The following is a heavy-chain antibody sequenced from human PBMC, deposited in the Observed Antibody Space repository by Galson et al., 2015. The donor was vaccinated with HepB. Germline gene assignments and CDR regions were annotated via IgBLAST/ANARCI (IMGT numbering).Heavy chain of an antibody. D-gene: IGHD3/OR15-3a*01. CDR2: ISSNGGST. CDR3: VKLPLGLEEVLVDY. J-gene: IGHJ4*02. V-gene: IGHV3-64D*06. CDR1: GFTFSSYA. Sequence: SLRLSCAASGFTFSSYAMHWVRQAPGKGLEYVSAISSNGGSTYYADSVKGRFTISRDNSKNTLYLQMNSLRAEDTAVYYCVKLPLGLEEVLVDYWGQGTLVTVSS.